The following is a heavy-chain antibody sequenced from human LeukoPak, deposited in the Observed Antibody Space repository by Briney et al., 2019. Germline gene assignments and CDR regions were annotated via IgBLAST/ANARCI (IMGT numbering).Heavy chain of an antibody. Sequence: SETLSLTCTVSGGSVNSGSYFWSWFRQPPGRGLEWIGYIQNSATTNYNPSLESRVTIFVDSSKDQFSLRVTSVTAADTAVYYCATDYSNFYGMDVWGQGTTVTVSS. D-gene: IGHD4-11*01. CDR2: IQNSATT. J-gene: IGHJ6*02. CDR1: GGSVNSGSYF. CDR3: ATDYSNFYGMDV. V-gene: IGHV4-61*01.